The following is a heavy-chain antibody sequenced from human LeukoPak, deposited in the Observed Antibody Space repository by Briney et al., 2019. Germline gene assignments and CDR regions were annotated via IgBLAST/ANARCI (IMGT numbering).Heavy chain of an antibody. CDR1: GYSFTSYA. J-gene: IGHJ4*02. Sequence: ASVKVSCKASGYSFTSYAMNWVRQAPGQGLEWMGWINTNTGNPTYAQGFTGRCVFSLDTSVSTAYLQISSLKAEDTAVYSCARVAEYSSGWYDPFDYWGQGTLVTVSS. CDR3: ARVAEYSSGWYDPFDY. V-gene: IGHV7-4-1*02. CDR2: INTNTGNP. D-gene: IGHD6-19*01.